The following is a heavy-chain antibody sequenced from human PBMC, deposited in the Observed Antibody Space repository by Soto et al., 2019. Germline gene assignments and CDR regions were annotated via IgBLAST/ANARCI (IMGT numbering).Heavy chain of an antibody. V-gene: IGHV4-34*01. CDR3: ASSKEGRIVATAFGY. CDR1: GGSFGGYY. Sequence: SETLSLTCAAYGGSFGGYYWSWIRQPPGKGLEWIGEINHSGSTNYNPSLKSRVTISVDTSKNQFSLKLSSVTAADTAVYYCASSKEGRIVATAFGYWGQGTLVTVSS. CDR2: INHSGST. J-gene: IGHJ4*02. D-gene: IGHD5-12*01.